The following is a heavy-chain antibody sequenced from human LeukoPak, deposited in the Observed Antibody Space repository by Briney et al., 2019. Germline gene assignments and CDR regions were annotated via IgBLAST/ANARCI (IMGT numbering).Heavy chain of an antibody. Sequence: PSETLSLTCTVSGGSFRSSSYYWGWIRQTPGKGLEWIGCIYYSGSTYYNPSLKSRITISVDTSKNQFSLKLSSVTAADTAVYYCARGSWSSSIDYWGQGTLVTVSS. CDR1: GGSFRSSSYY. CDR2: IYYSGST. V-gene: IGHV4-39*07. J-gene: IGHJ4*02. CDR3: ARGSWSSSIDY. D-gene: IGHD6-6*01.